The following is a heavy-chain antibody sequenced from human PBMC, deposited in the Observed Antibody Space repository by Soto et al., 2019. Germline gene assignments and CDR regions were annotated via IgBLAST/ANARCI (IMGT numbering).Heavy chain of an antibody. CDR3: AKDNSADRGAFDY. D-gene: IGHD3-10*01. V-gene: IGHV3-9*01. CDR1: GFTFDDFA. Sequence: EVQLVESGGGLVQPGRSLRLSCAASGFTFDDFAMHWVRQAPGKGLEWVSGISWNSAMIGYADSVKGRFTISRDNAKNSLYLQITSLRPEDTALYFCAKDNSADRGAFDYWGQGTLVSVFS. CDR2: ISWNSAMI. J-gene: IGHJ4*02.